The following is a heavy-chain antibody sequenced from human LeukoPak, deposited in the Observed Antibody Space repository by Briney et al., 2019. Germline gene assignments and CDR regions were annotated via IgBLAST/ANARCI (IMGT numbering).Heavy chain of an antibody. CDR3: ARDSCTDDVCFDY. V-gene: IGHV3-11*04. D-gene: IGHD2-8*01. CDR2: ISTSGSTI. CDR1: GFTFRDYY. Sequence: PGGSLRLSCAASGFTFRDYYMSWIRQAPGKGLECVSYISTSGSTIYYVDSVKGRFTISRDNAKNSLYLQMNSLRAEDTAVYYCARDSCTDDVCFDYWGQGTLVTVSS. J-gene: IGHJ4*02.